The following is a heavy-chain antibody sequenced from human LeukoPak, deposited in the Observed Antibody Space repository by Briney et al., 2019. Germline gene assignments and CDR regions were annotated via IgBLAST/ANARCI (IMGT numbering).Heavy chain of an antibody. V-gene: IGHV2-5*01. CDR1: GFSLSTSGVG. CDR3: AHSEDIVVVPAAIANWFDP. D-gene: IGHD2-2*02. Sequence: SGPTLVNPTQTLTLTCTFSGFSLSTSGVGVGWIRQPPGKALEWLALTYWNDDKRYSPSLKSRLTITKDTSKNQVVLTMTNMDPVDTATYYCAHSEDIVVVPAAIANWFDPWGQGTLVTVSS. CDR2: TYWNDDK. J-gene: IGHJ5*02.